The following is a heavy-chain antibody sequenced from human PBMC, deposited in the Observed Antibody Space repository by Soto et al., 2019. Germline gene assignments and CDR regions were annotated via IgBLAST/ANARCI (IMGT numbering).Heavy chain of an antibody. Sequence: PSVTLSLTCTVSGGSICSGGYYWSWIRQHPGKGLEWIGYIYYSGSTYYNPSLKSRVTISVDTSKNQFSLKLSSVTAADTAVYYCARSLNYYDSSGYYANWFDPWGQGTLVTVSS. J-gene: IGHJ5*02. CDR1: GGSICSGGYY. V-gene: IGHV4-31*03. D-gene: IGHD3-22*01. CDR2: IYYSGST. CDR3: ARSLNYYDSSGYYANWFDP.